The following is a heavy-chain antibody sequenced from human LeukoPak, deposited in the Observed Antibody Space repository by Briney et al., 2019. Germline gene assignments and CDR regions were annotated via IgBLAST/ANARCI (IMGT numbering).Heavy chain of an antibody. Sequence: PSETLSLSCTVSAGSISSYFWNWLRQPPGKGLEWIGYISYSGSTNYNPSLKSRVTISVDTSKNQFSLKLLSVTAADTAVYYCARGMQQLYHFDSWGRGTLVTVSS. V-gene: IGHV4-59*01. D-gene: IGHD6-13*01. CDR1: AGSISSYF. J-gene: IGHJ4*02. CDR2: ISYSGST. CDR3: ARGMQQLYHFDS.